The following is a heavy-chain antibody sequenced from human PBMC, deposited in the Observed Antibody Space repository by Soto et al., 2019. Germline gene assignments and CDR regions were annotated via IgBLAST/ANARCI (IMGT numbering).Heavy chain of an antibody. CDR3: ASSGYYLPFDY. D-gene: IGHD3-22*01. Sequence: VQLVESGGGLVQPGGSLRLSCAASGFTFSNYWMHWVRQAPGTGLVWVSRINHDGSSATYADSVEGRFTISRDNAKSTLYLQMNSLRAEDTAVYYCASSGYYLPFDYWGQGTLVTVSS. CDR1: GFTFSNYW. V-gene: IGHV3-74*03. CDR2: INHDGSSA. J-gene: IGHJ4*02.